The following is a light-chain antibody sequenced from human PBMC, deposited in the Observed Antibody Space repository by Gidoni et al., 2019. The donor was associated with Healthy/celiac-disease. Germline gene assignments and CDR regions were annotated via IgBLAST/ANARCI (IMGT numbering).Light chain of an antibody. CDR1: QSVSSSY. J-gene: IGKJ5*01. CDR3: QQYGSSPLVT. CDR2: GAS. Sequence: TQSLSPGERATLSCRASQSVSSSYLAWYQQKPGQAPRLLIYGASSRATGIPDRFSGSGSGTDFTLTISRLEPEDFAVYYCQQYGSSPLVTFGQGTRLEIK. V-gene: IGKV3-20*01.